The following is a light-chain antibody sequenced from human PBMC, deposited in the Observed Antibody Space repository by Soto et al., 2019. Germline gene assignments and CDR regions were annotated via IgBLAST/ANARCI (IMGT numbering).Light chain of an antibody. CDR2: GAS. J-gene: IGKJ4*01. V-gene: IGKV1-39*01. CDR3: QQTYSTLALT. CDR1: QNIDTF. Sequence: DIQMTQSPFSLAASVGDRVTVSCRSSQNIDTFLNWYRHKPGKAPELLIFGASRLHSGVPSRFSGGGSGTEFTLNISSLQPEDFATYYCQQTYSTLALTFGGGTKVE.